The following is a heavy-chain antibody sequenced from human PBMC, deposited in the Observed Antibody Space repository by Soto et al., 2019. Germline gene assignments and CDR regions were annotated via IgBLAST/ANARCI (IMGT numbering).Heavy chain of an antibody. Sequence: SETLSLTCAVFGPSMNTNTWGSWVRQTPGKGLEWIGEIHHNRDTTYTPSLKSRVTMSLDKSKYHFSLSLTSVTAADTAVYYCARTRQSCTTSRCHDVYFDFWGRGTLVTVSS. J-gene: IGHJ4*02. V-gene: IGHV4-4*02. CDR3: ARTRQSCTTSRCHDVYFDF. CDR2: IHHNRDT. D-gene: IGHD2-8*01. CDR1: GPSMNTNTW.